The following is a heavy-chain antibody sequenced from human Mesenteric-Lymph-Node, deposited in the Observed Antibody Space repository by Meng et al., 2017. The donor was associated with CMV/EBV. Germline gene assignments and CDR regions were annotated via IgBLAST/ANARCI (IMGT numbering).Heavy chain of an antibody. Sequence: SETLSLTCTVSGGSISSSSYYWGWIRQPPGKGLEWIGSIYYSGSTYYNPSLKSRVTISVDTSKNQFSLKLSSVTAADTAVYYCARDSAPYYDFWSGSTVNWFDPWGQGTLVTVSS. CDR1: GGSISSSSYY. J-gene: IGHJ5*02. D-gene: IGHD3-3*01. CDR3: ARDSAPYYDFWSGSTVNWFDP. CDR2: IYYSGST. V-gene: IGHV4-39*07.